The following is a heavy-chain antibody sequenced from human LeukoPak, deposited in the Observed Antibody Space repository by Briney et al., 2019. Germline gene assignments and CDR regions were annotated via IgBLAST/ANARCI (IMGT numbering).Heavy chain of an antibody. D-gene: IGHD3-10*01. CDR3: ARGVIITSAFDI. J-gene: IGHJ3*02. CDR1: GGSISSYY. V-gene: IGHV4-59*01. Sequence: SETLSLTCTVSGGSISSYYWSWIRQPPGKGLEWIGYIYYSGSTNYDPPLKSRVTISLDTSKNQFSLKLSSVTAADTAVYYCARGVIITSAFDIWGQGTMVTVSS. CDR2: IYYSGST.